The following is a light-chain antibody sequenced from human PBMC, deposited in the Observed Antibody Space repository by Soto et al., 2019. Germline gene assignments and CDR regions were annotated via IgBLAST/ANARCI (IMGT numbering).Light chain of an antibody. CDR2: GAT. CDR3: QQYNYWRT. V-gene: IGKV3-15*01. J-gene: IGKJ1*01. CDR1: QSVSSN. Sequence: EIVLTQSPATLSLSPGERATLSCRASQSVSSNLAWYQQKSGQAPRLLIYGATTRATGIPARFSGSGSGTEFTLTISSLQSEDFAVYYCQQYNYWRTFGQGTKVDIK.